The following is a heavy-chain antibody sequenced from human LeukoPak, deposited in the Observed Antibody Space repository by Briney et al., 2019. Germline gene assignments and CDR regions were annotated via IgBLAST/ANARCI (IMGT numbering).Heavy chain of an antibody. D-gene: IGHD3-22*01. Sequence: GESLKISCKVSGYSFTSNWIGWVRQMPGKGLEWMGIIYPGDSDTRYSPSFQGQVTISADKSISTAYLQWSSLKASDTAMYYCACELSSSGYPYWGQGTLVTVSS. CDR3: ACELSSSGYPY. CDR2: IYPGDSDT. V-gene: IGHV5-51*01. CDR1: GYSFTSNW. J-gene: IGHJ4*02.